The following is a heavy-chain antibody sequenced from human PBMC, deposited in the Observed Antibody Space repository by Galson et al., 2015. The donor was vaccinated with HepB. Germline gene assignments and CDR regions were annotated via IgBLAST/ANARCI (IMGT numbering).Heavy chain of an antibody. CDR2: ISWDAVST. Sequence: SLRLSCAASEFTFDDHTMQWVRQVPGKGLEWVSLISWDAVSTYYADSVKGRFTISRGNNKNSLYLQMNSLRTEDTAFYYCTKGSQSSGWYASDYWGQGTLVIVSS. CDR3: TKGSQSSGWYASDY. V-gene: IGHV3-43*01. CDR1: EFTFDDHT. D-gene: IGHD6-19*01. J-gene: IGHJ4*02.